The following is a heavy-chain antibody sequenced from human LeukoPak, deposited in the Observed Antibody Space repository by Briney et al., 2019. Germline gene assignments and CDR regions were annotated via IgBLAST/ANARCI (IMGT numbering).Heavy chain of an antibody. CDR2: ISYDGSNK. D-gene: IGHD1-1*01. CDR3: AKDTTLGH. CDR1: GFTFSSYA. V-gene: IGHV3-30*04. J-gene: IGHJ4*02. Sequence: SGGSLRLSCAASGFTFSSYAMHWVRQAPGKGLEWVAVISYDGSNKYYADSVKGRFTISRDNSKSTLYLQMNSLRADDTSVYYCAKDTTLGHWGQGTLVTVSS.